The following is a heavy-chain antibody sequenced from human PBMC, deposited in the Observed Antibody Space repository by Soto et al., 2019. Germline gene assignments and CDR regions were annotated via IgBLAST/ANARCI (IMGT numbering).Heavy chain of an antibody. D-gene: IGHD2-2*02. Sequence: GESLKISCKGSGYSFTSYWIGWVRQMPGKGLEWMGIIYPGDSDTRYSPSFQGQVTISADKSISTAYLQWSSLKASDTAMYYCARHASGYCSSTSCYSDWFDPWGQGTLVTVSS. V-gene: IGHV5-51*01. CDR2: IYPGDSDT. J-gene: IGHJ5*02. CDR3: ARHASGYCSSTSCYSDWFDP. CDR1: GYSFTSYW.